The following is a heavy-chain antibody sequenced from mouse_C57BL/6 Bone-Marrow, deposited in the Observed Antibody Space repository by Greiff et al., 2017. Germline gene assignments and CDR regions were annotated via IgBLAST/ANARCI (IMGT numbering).Heavy chain of an antibody. Sequence: EVQRVESGGGLVQPKGSLKLSCAASGFSFNTYAMTWVRQAPGKGLEWVARISSKSNNYATSYADSVKDSFTISSDDSESLLYLQMNNLKTEDTAMYYSVRHPDGYYAMDYWGQGTSVTVSS. CDR3: VRHPDGYYAMDY. J-gene: IGHJ4*01. CDR2: ISSKSNNYAT. V-gene: IGHV10-1*01. D-gene: IGHD2-3*01. CDR1: GFSFNTYA.